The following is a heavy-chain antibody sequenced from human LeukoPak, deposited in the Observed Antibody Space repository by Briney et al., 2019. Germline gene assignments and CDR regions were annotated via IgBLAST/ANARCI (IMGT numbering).Heavy chain of an antibody. D-gene: IGHD6-19*01. Sequence: SETLSLTCTVSGGSISSYYWSWIRQPPGKGLEWIGYIHYSGSTNYNPSLKSRVTISVDTSKNQFSLKLSSVTAADTAVYYCARAGGYSSGPYDYWGQGTLVTVSS. J-gene: IGHJ4*02. CDR3: ARAGGYSSGPYDY. CDR2: IHYSGST. CDR1: GGSISSYY. V-gene: IGHV4-59*01.